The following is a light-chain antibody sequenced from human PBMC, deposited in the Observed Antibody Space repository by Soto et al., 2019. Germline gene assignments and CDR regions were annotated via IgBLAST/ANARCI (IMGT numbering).Light chain of an antibody. CDR2: DAT. J-gene: IGKJ4*01. CDR3: QQRTTWLS. CDR1: QSVRNF. V-gene: IGKV3-11*01. Sequence: EVVLTQSPATLSLSPGERATLSCRASQSVRNFLAWYQQKPGQAPRLLVYDATNRAAGIPARFSGSGSGTDFSLTISSLEPEAFAVYFCQQRTTWLSFGGGTKVEIK.